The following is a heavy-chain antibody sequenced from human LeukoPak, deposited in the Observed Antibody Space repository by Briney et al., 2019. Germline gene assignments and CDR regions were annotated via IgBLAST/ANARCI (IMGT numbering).Heavy chain of an antibody. J-gene: IGHJ4*02. CDR1: GFTFSSYA. V-gene: IGHV3-30*04. Sequence: GGSLRLSCAASGFTFSSYAMHWVRQAPGKGLEWVAVISYDGSNKYYADSVKGRFTISRDNSKNTLYLQMNSLRAEDTAVYYRASDLDTMIVVVNVVWGQGTLVTVSS. CDR3: ASDLDTMIVVVNVV. CDR2: ISYDGSNK. D-gene: IGHD3-22*01.